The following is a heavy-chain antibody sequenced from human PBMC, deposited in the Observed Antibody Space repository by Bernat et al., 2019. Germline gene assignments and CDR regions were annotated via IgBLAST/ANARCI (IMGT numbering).Heavy chain of an antibody. CDR3: ARERYCSSTSCYRYYYYGMDV. V-gene: IGHV1-69*04. J-gene: IGHJ6*02. D-gene: IGHD2-2*01. Sequence: QGQLVQCGAEVKKYGSSVKVSCKASGGTFSSYAISWVRQAPGQGLEWMVRIIPILGIANYAQKFQGRVTITADKSTSTTYMELSSLTSEHNAVYYWARERYCSSTSCYRYYYYGMDVWGQGTTVTVSS. CDR2: IIPILGIA. CDR1: GGTFSSYA.